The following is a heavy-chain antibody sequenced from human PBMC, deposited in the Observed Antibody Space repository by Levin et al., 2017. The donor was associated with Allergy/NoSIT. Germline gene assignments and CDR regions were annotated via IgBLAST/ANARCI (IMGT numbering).Heavy chain of an antibody. V-gene: IGHV3-48*01. CDR2: ISPPGDSV. CDR3: ARKFYNKLDI. Sequence: GGSLRLSCTASGFSFNSNAMNWVRQAPGKGLEWISYISPPGDSVSYADSVKGRFTISRDKAMGSLSLQMDNLRVDDTAVYYCARKFYNKLDIWGQGTLVTVSS. J-gene: IGHJ5*02. CDR1: GFSFNSNA. D-gene: IGHD1-1*01.